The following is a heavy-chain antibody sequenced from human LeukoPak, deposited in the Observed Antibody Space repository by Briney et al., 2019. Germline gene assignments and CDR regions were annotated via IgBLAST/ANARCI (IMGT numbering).Heavy chain of an antibody. CDR3: ALAKYCGSTSCYPLGAY. Sequence: SVKVSCKASGGTFSSYAISWVRQAPGQGLEWMGGIIPIFGTANYAQKFQGRVTITADKSTSTAYMELSSLRSEDTAVYYCALAKYCGSTSCYPLGAYWGQGTLVTVSS. J-gene: IGHJ4*02. V-gene: IGHV1-69*06. CDR1: GGTFSSYA. D-gene: IGHD2-2*01. CDR2: IIPIFGTA.